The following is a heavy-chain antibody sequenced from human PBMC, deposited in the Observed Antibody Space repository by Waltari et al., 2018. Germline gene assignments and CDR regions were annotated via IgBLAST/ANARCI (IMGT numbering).Heavy chain of an antibody. V-gene: IGHV3-23*03. Sequence: EVQLLESGGGLVQPGGSLRLSCAASGFTFSSYAMSWVRQAPGKGLEWVPVIYSGGSTYYADSVKGRFTISRDNSKNTLYLQMNSLRAEDTAVYYCAKASSSWYSFDYWGQGTLVTVSS. CDR1: GFTFSSYA. J-gene: IGHJ4*02. CDR3: AKASSSWYSFDY. CDR2: IYSGGST. D-gene: IGHD6-13*01.